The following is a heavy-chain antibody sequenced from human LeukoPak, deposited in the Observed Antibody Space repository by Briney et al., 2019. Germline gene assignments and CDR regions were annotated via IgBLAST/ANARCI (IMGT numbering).Heavy chain of an antibody. D-gene: IGHD7-27*01. Sequence: SETLSLTCTVSGGSISSYYWSWIRQPPGKGLEWIGYIYYSGSTNYNPSLKSRVTISVDTSKNQFSLKLSSVTAADTAVYYCARGGGTGYYYYYMDVWGKGTTVTISS. CDR3: ARGGGTGYYYYYMDV. J-gene: IGHJ6*03. CDR1: GGSISSYY. CDR2: IYYSGST. V-gene: IGHV4-59*01.